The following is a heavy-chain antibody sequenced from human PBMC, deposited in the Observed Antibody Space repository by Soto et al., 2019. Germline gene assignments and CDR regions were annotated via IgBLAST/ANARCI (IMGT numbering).Heavy chain of an antibody. V-gene: IGHV1-69*06. CDR3: ARKLRLYYGMDV. J-gene: IGHJ6*02. CDR1: GGTFSSYT. Sequence: SVKVSCKASGGTFSSYTVYWVRQAPGQGLEWMGGIIPFFGTSNYAQNFQDRITLTADRSTGTAYMELSSLRFEDTAIYYCARKLRLYYGMDVWGQGTTVTVSS. CDR2: IIPFFGTS. D-gene: IGHD3-3*01.